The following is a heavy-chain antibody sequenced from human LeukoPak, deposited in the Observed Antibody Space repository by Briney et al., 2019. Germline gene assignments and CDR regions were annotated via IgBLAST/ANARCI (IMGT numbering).Heavy chain of an antibody. J-gene: IGHJ6*03. CDR2: ISAYNGNT. CDR3: ARFLKTPLNRGGPANYYMDV. CDR1: GYTFTSYG. V-gene: IGHV1-18*01. D-gene: IGHD2/OR15-2a*01. Sequence: ASVKVSCKASGYTFTSYGISWVRQAPGQGLEWMGWISAYNGNTNYAQKLQGRVTMTTDTSTSTAYMELSSLRSEDTAVYYCARFLKTPLNRGGPANYYMDVWGKGTTVAIAS.